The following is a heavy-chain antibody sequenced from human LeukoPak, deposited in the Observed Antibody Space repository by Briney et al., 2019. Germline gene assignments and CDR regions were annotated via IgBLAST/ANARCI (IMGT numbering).Heavy chain of an antibody. CDR1: GGTFSSYA. Sequence: SVKVSCKVSGGTFSSYAISWVRQAPGQGLEGMGGIIPIFGTANYAQKFQGRVTITADESTSTAYMELSSLRSEDTAVYYCARAPLSNKGMGVVYWGQGTLVTVSS. CDR2: IIPIFGTA. CDR3: ARAPLSNKGMGVVY. D-gene: IGHD1/OR15-1a*01. J-gene: IGHJ4*02. V-gene: IGHV1-69*01.